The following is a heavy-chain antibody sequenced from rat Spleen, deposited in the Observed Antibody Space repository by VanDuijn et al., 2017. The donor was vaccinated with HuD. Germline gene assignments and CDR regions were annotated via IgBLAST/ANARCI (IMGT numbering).Heavy chain of an antibody. V-gene: IGHV5-58*01. CDR1: GFTISRYW. D-gene: IGHD1-12*03. CDR2: INGDGGST. CDR3: AKRDYDGYYPFAY. J-gene: IGHJ3*01. Sequence: EVQLVETGGGFVQPGRSLKLSCVASGFTISRYWMYWIRQAPGKGLECVSSINGDGGSTYYPDSVKGRFTISRDNAENTVYLQMNSLRSEDTATYYCAKRDYDGYYPFAYWGQGTLVTVSS.